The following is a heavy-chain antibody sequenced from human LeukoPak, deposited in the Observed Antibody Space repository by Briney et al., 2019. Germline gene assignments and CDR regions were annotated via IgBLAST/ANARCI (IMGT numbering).Heavy chain of an antibody. V-gene: IGHV3-23*01. CDR3: AKGLNYYYYYMDV. CDR1: GFTVSSNY. D-gene: IGHD3-16*01. Sequence: GGSLRLSCAASGFTVSSNYMSWVRQAPGKGLEWVSAISGSGGSTYYADSVKGRFTISRDNSKNTLYLQMNSLRAEDTAVYYCAKGLNYYYYYMDVWGKGTTVTVSS. CDR2: ISGSGGST. J-gene: IGHJ6*03.